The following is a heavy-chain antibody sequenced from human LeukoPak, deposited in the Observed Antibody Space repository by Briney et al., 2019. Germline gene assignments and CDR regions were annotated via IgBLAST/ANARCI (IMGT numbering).Heavy chain of an antibody. D-gene: IGHD6-13*01. J-gene: IGHJ3*02. V-gene: IGHV1-18*01. CDR3: ARDTIMYSSSFNHAFDI. Sequence: GASVKVSCKASGYTFTSYGISWVRQAPGQGLEWMGWISAYNGNTNYAQKLQGRVTMTTDTSTSTAYMELRSLRSDDTAVYYCARDTIMYSSSFNHAFDIWGQGTMVTVST. CDR2: ISAYNGNT. CDR1: GYTFTSYG.